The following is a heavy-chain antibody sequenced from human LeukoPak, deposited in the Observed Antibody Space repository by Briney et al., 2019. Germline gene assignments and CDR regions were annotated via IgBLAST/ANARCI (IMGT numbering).Heavy chain of an antibody. CDR2: IYYSGST. CDR1: GGSICSYY. D-gene: IGHD3-22*01. CDR3: ARGSSGYYKHSFDI. J-gene: IGHJ3*02. V-gene: IGHV4-59*01. Sequence: PSETLSLTCTVSGGSICSYYWSWIRQAPGQGLEWIGYIYYSGSTNYNTSLQSRVTISVDTSKNQFSLKLSSVTAADTAVYYCARGSSGYYKHSFDIWGQGTMVTVSS.